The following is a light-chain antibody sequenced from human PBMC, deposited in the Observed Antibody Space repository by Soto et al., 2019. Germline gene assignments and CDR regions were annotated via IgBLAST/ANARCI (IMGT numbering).Light chain of an antibody. CDR3: RSYAGCNNYD. V-gene: IGLV2-8*01. CDR2: EVT. CDR1: SSDVGGYDY. J-gene: IGLJ1*01. Sequence: QSALTQPPSASGSPGQSVTISCTGTSSDVGGYDYVSWYQQHPGKAPKLMIYEVTKRPSGVPDRFSGSKSGNTASLTVSGLQAEDEADYYCRSYAGCNNYDFGIGTKLTVL.